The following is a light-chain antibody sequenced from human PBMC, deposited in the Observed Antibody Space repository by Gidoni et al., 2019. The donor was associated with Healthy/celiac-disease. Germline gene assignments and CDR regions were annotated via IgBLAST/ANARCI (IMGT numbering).Light chain of an antibody. Sequence: DIVMTQSPDSLAVSLGERATINCKSSQSVLYSSNNKNYLAWYQQKPGQPPKLLIYWASTRESGVPDRCSGRGSGTEFTLTISSLQAEDVAVYYCQQYYSTPQTFGGGTKVEIK. J-gene: IGKJ4*01. CDR3: QQYYSTPQT. V-gene: IGKV4-1*01. CDR2: WAS. CDR1: QSVLYSSNNKNY.